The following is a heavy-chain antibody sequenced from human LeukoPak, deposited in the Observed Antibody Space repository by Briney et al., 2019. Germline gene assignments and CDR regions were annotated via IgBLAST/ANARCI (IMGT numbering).Heavy chain of an antibody. J-gene: IGHJ3*01. Sequence: SETLSLTCTVSGVSISSSSYYWGWIRQPPGRGLEWIGNIYETGSTNYNPSLKSRVTISVDTSKNQFSLKLSSVTAADTAVYYCVRPDDNSFDFWGQGTMVTVSS. CDR2: IYETGST. D-gene: IGHD3-9*01. CDR3: VRPDDNSFDF. V-gene: IGHV4-39*01. CDR1: GVSISSSSYY.